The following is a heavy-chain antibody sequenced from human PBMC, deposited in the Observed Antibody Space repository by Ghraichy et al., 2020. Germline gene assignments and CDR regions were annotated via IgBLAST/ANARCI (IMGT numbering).Heavy chain of an antibody. V-gene: IGHV4-31*03. D-gene: IGHD3-10*01. Sequence: SETLSLTCTVSGGSISSGGYYWSWIRQHPGKGLEWIGYIYYSGNTYYNPSLKSRVTISVDTSKNQFSLKLSSVTAADTAVYYCARDSNYYGSGSEDAFDIWGQGTMVTVSS. CDR1: GGSISSGGYY. CDR2: IYYSGNT. CDR3: ARDSNYYGSGSEDAFDI. J-gene: IGHJ3*02.